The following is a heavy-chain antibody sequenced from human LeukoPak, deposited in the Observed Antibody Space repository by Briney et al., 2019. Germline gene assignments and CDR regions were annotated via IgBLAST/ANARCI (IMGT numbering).Heavy chain of an antibody. J-gene: IGHJ3*02. CDR3: AKDSPLLTI. V-gene: IGHV3-23*01. Sequence: GGSLRLSCTASGFTFSSYGMSWVCQAPGKGLQWVSAISYNDGSTYYADSVKGRFTISRDNSKNTLYLQMNSLRAEDTATYYCAKDSPLLTIWGQGTMVTVSS. CDR1: GFTFSSYG. CDR2: ISYNDGST.